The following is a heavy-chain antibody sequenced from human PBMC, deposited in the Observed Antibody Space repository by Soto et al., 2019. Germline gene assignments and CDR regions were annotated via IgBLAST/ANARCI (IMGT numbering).Heavy chain of an antibody. CDR3: AKNRNTGVAGTSCWFGP. V-gene: IGHV3-23*01. D-gene: IGHD6-19*01. Sequence: EVQLLESGGGLVQPGGSLRLSCAASGFTFSSYAMSWVRQAPGKGLEWVSAISGSGDTTYYADSVKGRFTISRDNSKNTLYLQMNTLRAEDTAVYYCAKNRNTGVAGTSCWFGPWGQGTLVTVSS. CDR2: ISGSGDTT. CDR1: GFTFSSYA. J-gene: IGHJ5*02.